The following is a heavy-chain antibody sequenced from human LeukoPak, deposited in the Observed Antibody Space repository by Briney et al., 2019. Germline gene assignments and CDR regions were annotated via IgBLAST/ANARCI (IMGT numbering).Heavy chain of an antibody. V-gene: IGHV4-61*02. Sequence: PSETLSLTCTASGGSISSGSYYWSWIRQPAGKGLEWIGRIYTSGSTNYNPSLKSRVTISVDTSKNQFSLKLSSVTAADTAVYYCARENPYDYYDSSGHLGYWGQGTLVTVSS. J-gene: IGHJ4*02. CDR3: ARENPYDYYDSSGHLGY. CDR1: GGSISSGSYY. D-gene: IGHD3-22*01. CDR2: IYTSGST.